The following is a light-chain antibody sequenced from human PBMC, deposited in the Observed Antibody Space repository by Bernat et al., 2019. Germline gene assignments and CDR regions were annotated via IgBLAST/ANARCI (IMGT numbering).Light chain of an antibody. J-gene: IGKJ5*01. CDR3: QQYKNYIT. CDR1: QSISDW. CDR2: KAS. V-gene: IGKV1-5*03. Sequence: DIQMTQSPSTLSASVGDRVTITCRASQSISDWLAWYQQKPGKAPKLLIYKASSLESGVPSRFSGSGSATEFTLTISSLQPDDSAMYYCQQYKNYITFGQVTRLEIK.